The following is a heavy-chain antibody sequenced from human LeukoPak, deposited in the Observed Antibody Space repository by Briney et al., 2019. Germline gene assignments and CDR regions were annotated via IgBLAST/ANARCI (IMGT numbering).Heavy chain of an antibody. CDR3: ARFEAYYDSSGYYHAAFDI. J-gene: IGHJ3*02. CDR2: MNPNSGNT. V-gene: IGHV1-8*01. CDR1: GYTFTSYD. Sequence: ASVKVSCKASGYTFTSYDINWVRQATGQGLEWMGWMNPNSGNTGYAQKFQGRVTMTRNTSISTAYMELSSLRSEDTAVYYCARFEAYYDSSGYYHAAFDIWGQGTMVTVSS. D-gene: IGHD3-22*01.